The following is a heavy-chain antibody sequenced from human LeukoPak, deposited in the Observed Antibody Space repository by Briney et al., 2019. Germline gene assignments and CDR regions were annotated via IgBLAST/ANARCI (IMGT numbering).Heavy chain of an antibody. CDR1: GFTFSTYG. D-gene: IGHD4-17*01. J-gene: IGHJ3*02. V-gene: IGHV3-21*01. CDR3: ARDLYGDYAFDI. CDR2: ISSSNTYI. Sequence: GGSLRLSCAASGFTFSTYGMNWVRQAPGKGLEWVSSISSSNTYIYYADSVKGRFTISRDNAKNSLYLQMNSLRAEDTAVYYCARDLYGDYAFDIWGQGTMVTVSS.